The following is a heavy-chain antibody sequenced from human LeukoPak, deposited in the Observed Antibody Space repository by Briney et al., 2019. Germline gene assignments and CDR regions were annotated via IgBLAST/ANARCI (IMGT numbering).Heavy chain of an antibody. CDR1: GFTFSSYA. Sequence: GGSLRLSCAASGFTFSSYAMHWVRQAPGQGLEWVAVISYDGSNKYYADSVKGRFTISRDNSKNTLYLQMNSLRAEDTAVYYCARDHRFWCGYYDYWGQGTLVTVSS. V-gene: IGHV3-30-3*01. CDR2: ISYDGSNK. D-gene: IGHD3-3*01. CDR3: ARDHRFWCGYYDY. J-gene: IGHJ4*02.